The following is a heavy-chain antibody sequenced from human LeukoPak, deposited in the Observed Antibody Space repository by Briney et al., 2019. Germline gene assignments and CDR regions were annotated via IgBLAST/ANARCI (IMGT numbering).Heavy chain of an antibody. CDR1: GYGISSDYY. D-gene: IGHD1-1*01. V-gene: IGHV4-38-2*02. Sequence: SETLSLTCAVSGYGISSDYYWGWIRQPPGKGLEWMASIYHSGSTYYNPSLKNRVTISVDTSKSQLSLELISVTAADTAVYYCARDVGPGTHAPGFDSWGQGTLVAVSS. CDR3: ARDVGPGTHAPGFDS. J-gene: IGHJ5*01. CDR2: IYHSGST.